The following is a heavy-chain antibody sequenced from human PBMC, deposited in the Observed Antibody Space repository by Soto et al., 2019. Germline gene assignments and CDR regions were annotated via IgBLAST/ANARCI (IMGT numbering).Heavy chain of an antibody. J-gene: IGHJ6*02. D-gene: IGHD3-10*01. Sequence: SVKVSCKASGYTFTSYAMHWVRQAPGQRLEWMGGIIPIFGTANYAQKFQGRVTITADESTSTAYMELSSLRSEDTAVYYCASKKADYYATKYYYYGMDVWGQGTTVTVSS. CDR3: ASKKADYYATKYYYYGMDV. CDR2: IIPIFGTA. V-gene: IGHV1-69*13. CDR1: GYTFTSYA.